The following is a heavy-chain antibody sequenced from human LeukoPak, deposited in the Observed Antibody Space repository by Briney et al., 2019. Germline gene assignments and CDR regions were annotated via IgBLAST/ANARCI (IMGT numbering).Heavy chain of an antibody. J-gene: IGHJ3*01. CDR1: GGSISSANHF. CDR2: IFYDGRA. CDR3: AREVIIVGDSDAFDL. Sequence: PSETLSLTCTISGGSISSANHFWRWVRQSPGEGLEWIGYIFYDGRAHYNPSLRSRLSISIDVSKNQFSLSLGSVTAADTAIYYCAREVIIVGDSDAFDLWGHGTMVTVSS. D-gene: IGHD1-26*01. V-gene: IGHV4-30-4*08.